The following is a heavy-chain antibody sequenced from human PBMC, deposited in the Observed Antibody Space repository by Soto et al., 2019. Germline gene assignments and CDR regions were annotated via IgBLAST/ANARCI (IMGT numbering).Heavy chain of an antibody. Sequence: SETLSLTCTVSGGSISSYYWSWIRQPPGKGLEWIGYIYYSGSTNYNPSLKSRVTVSVDTSKNQFSLKLSSVTAADTAVYYCARSVRVGRYYDILTGYSMYMDVWGKGTTVTVSS. CDR3: ARSVRVGRYYDILTGYSMYMDV. CDR1: GGSISSYY. D-gene: IGHD3-9*01. J-gene: IGHJ6*03. CDR2: IYYSGST. V-gene: IGHV4-59*01.